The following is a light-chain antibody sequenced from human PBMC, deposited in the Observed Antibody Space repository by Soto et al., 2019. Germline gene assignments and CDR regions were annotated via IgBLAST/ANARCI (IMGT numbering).Light chain of an antibody. J-gene: IGKJ1*01. CDR3: MQATYWPWT. V-gene: IGKV2-30*02. Sequence: DVVVAPSPLFPAVTLGKAAPNPRQSYSSPVHSDGNTYLSWFQQRPGQSPRRLIYKVSNWDSGVPDRFSGSGSGTDFTLKISRVEAEDVGFYYCMQATYWPWTFGQGTKVDIK. CDR1: SPVHSDGNTY. CDR2: KVS.